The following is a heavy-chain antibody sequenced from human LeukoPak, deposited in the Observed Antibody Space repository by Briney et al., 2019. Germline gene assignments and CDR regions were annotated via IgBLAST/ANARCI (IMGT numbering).Heavy chain of an antibody. CDR2: IYYSGST. Sequence: SQTLSLTCTVSGGSISSGGYYWSWIRQHPGKGLEWIGYIYYSGSTYYNPPLKSRVTISVDTSKNQFSLKLSSVTAADTAVYYCARVDYDILTGYYWIDYWGQGTLVTVSS. V-gene: IGHV4-31*03. CDR3: ARVDYDILTGYYWIDY. D-gene: IGHD3-9*01. J-gene: IGHJ4*02. CDR1: GGSISSGGYY.